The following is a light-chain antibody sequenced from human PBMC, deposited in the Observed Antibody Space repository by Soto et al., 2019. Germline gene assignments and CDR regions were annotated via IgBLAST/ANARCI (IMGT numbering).Light chain of an antibody. Sequence: QSALTQPASVSGSPGQSITISCTGTSSDVGGYNYVSWYHQHPGKAPKLMIYDVSYRPSGVSDRFSGSKSVTTDSLTISGLQSEDEADYYCDSYTSGSSYVVGTGTKLTVL. CDR3: DSYTSGSSYV. CDR2: DVS. J-gene: IGLJ1*01. CDR1: SSDVGGYNY. V-gene: IGLV2-14*01.